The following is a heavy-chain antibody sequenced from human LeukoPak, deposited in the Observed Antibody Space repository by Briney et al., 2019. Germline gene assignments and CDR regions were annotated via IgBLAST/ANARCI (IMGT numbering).Heavy chain of an antibody. J-gene: IGHJ3*02. CDR1: GFTFSNAW. Sequence: PGGSLRLSCAASGFTFSNAWMSWVRQAPGKGLEWVGRIKSKTDGGTTDYAAPVKGRFTISRDNAKNTLYLQMNSLRAEDTAVYYCTRDYAFDIWGQGTMVTVSS. V-gene: IGHV3-15*05. CDR2: IKSKTDGGTT. CDR3: TRDYAFDI.